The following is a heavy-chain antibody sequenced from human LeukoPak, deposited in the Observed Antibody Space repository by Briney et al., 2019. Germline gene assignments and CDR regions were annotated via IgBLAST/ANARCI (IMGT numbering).Heavy chain of an antibody. CDR1: GGSISSGDYY. Sequence: PSETLSLTCTVSGGSISSGDYYWSWIRQPPGKGLEWIGYIYYSGSTYYNPSLKSRVTISVDTSKNQFSLKLSSVTAADTAVNYGAGVDAAPDLVYYNYYGLNFWGKGTRVTVSS. J-gene: IGHJ6*04. CDR2: IYYSGST. V-gene: IGHV4-30-4*01. D-gene: IGHD5-18*01. CDR3: AGVDAAPDLVYYNYYGLNF.